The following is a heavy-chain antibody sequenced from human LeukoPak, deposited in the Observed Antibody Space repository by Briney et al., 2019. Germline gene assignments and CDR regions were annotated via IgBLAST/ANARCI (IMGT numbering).Heavy chain of an antibody. CDR2: INQVGSEK. CDR1: GLSFSSNC. D-gene: IGHD1-14*01. V-gene: IGHV3-7*05. J-gene: IGHJ4*02. CDR3: ARVRPEPGVFFDS. Sequence: GGSLRLTCGASGLSFSSNCMIWFRQAPGKGLEWVANINQVGSEKYYADSVKGRFTISRDNSKNSLYLQMNSLRAEDTAVCFCARVRPEPGVFFDSWGQGTLVTVSS.